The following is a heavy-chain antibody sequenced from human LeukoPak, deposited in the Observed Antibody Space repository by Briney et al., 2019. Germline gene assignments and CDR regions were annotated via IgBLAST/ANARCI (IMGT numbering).Heavy chain of an antibody. V-gene: IGHV3-15*01. J-gene: IGHJ4*02. D-gene: IGHD2-15*01. Sequence: KPGGSLRLSCAASGFTFSNAWVNWVRQAPGKGLEWVGRIKSKTDGGTTDYAAPVKGRFTISRDDSKNTLYLQMNSLKTEDTAVYYCTTEERVSSGYCSGGSCYIDYWGQGTLVTVSS. CDR2: IKSKTDGGTT. CDR1: GFTFSNAW. CDR3: TTEERVSSGYCSGGSCYIDY.